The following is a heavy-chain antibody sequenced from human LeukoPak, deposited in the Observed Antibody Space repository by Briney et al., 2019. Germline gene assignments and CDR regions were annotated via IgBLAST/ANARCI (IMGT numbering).Heavy chain of an antibody. CDR2: IYHNGNT. D-gene: IGHD6-19*01. CDR1: GYSVSRGFF. Sequence: SETLSLTCAVSGYSVSRGFFWGWIRQPPGKGLEWIATIYHNGNTYYNPSLKSRVTISVDTSKNQFSLKVSSVTAADTAVYYCTRGVALSDHGIIDSWGQGTLATVSS. CDR3: TRGVALSDHGIIDS. J-gene: IGHJ4*02. V-gene: IGHV4-38-2*01.